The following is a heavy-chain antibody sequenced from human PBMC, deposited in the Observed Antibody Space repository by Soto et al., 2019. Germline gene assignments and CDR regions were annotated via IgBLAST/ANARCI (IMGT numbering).Heavy chain of an antibody. CDR2: IHYSGST. Sequence: SETLSLTCTVSGGSISSYYWSWIRQPPGKGLEWIGYIHYSGSTNYNPSLKSRVTISVDTSKNQFSLKLSSVTAADTAVYYCARRYGGCFDYWGQGTLVTVSS. V-gene: IGHV4-59*08. J-gene: IGHJ4*02. D-gene: IGHD4-17*01. CDR1: GGSISSYY. CDR3: ARRYGGCFDY.